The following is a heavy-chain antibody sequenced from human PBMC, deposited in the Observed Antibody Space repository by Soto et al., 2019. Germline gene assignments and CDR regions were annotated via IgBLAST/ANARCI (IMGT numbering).Heavy chain of an antibody. CDR2: ISYDGSNK. J-gene: IGHJ6*01. D-gene: IGHD3-22*01. CDR1: GFTFSSYA. Sequence: QVQLVESGGGVVQPGRSLRLSCAASGFTFSSYAMHWVRQAPGKGLEWVAVISYDGSNKYYADSVKGRFTISRDNSKNTLYLQMNSLRAEDTAVYYCASPTQYYYDSSGYYPYYYYYGMDVW. CDR3: ASPTQYYYDSSGYYPYYYYYGMDV. V-gene: IGHV3-30-3*01.